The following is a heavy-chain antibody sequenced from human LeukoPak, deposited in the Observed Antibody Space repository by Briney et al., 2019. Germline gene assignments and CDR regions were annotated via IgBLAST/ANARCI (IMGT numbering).Heavy chain of an antibody. J-gene: IGHJ5*02. D-gene: IGHD1-7*01. CDR2: VYYIGST. V-gene: IGHV4-39*01. CDR3: AIHRGENYRSGFDP. CDR1: GGSIIGSSHY. Sequence: SETLSLTCTVSGGSIIGSSHYCGWIRQPPGKGLEYIGSVYYIGSTYYNPSLKSRVTISVDTSKNQFSLKLSSVTAADTAVYYCAIHRGENYRSGFDPWGQGTLVTVSS.